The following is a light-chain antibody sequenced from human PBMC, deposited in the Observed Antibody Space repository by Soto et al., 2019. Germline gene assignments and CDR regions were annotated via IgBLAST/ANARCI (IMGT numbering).Light chain of an antibody. V-gene: IGKV3-11*01. CDR2: DAS. J-gene: IGKJ4*01. Sequence: PGERATLSCRASQRVSSNLAWYQQNPGQAPRLLIFDASNRATGIPARFSGSGSGTDFTLTISSLEPEDFAVYYCQQHSDWPLTFGGGTKVEIK. CDR3: QQHSDWPLT. CDR1: QRVSSN.